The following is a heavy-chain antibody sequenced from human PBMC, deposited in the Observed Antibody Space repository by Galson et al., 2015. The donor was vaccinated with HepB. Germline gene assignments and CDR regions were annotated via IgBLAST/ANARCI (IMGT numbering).Heavy chain of an antibody. J-gene: IGHJ6*02. CDR2: ISTGNGNT. CDR1: GYTFTSYT. Sequence: SVKVSCKASGYTFTSYTMHWVRQAPGRYLEWMGWISTGNGNTKYSQKFQDRVTITRDTSASTAYMELTSLGYEDTAVYYCARDRIMVATGIYYGMDVWGQGTTVTVSS. D-gene: IGHD2-15*01. CDR3: ARDRIMVATGIYYGMDV. V-gene: IGHV1-3*04.